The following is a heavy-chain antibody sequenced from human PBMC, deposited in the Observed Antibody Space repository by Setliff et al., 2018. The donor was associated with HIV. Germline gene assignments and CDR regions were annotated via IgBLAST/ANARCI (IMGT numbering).Heavy chain of an antibody. CDR2: INPYSGGT. Sequence: GASVKVSCKASGYTFTGYYVHWVRQAPGQGLEWMGRINPYSGGTNFAQKFQGRVTMTRDTSITTAYMELNSLRSDDTAVYYCARSDQGIILDYWGQGTLVTVSS. J-gene: IGHJ4*02. D-gene: IGHD2-2*01. CDR3: ARSDQGIILDY. CDR1: GYTFTGYY. V-gene: IGHV1-2*06.